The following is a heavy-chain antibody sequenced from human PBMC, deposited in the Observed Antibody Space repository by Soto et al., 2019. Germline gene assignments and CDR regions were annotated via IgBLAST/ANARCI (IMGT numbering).Heavy chain of an antibody. Sequence: PGESLKISCKGSGYSFTSNWIAWVRQMPGKGLEWMGIIYPGDSDTRYSPSFQGQVTMSADKSISTAYLQWSSLKASDTAMYYCARRSVDCSGGSCNFYYFDYWGQGTLVTVSS. V-gene: IGHV5-51*01. D-gene: IGHD2-15*01. CDR2: IYPGDSDT. CDR1: GYSFTSNW. J-gene: IGHJ4*02. CDR3: ARRSVDCSGGSCNFYYFDY.